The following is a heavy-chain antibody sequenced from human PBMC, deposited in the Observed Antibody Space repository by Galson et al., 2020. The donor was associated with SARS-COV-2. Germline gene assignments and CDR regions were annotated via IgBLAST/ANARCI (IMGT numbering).Heavy chain of an antibody. D-gene: IGHD1-26*01. CDR3: AKDKRDLLDAFDI. J-gene: IGHJ3*02. CDR1: GLTFSFYA. V-gene: IGHV3-23*01. CDR2: ISGSGDST. Sequence: GESLKNSCGASGLTFSFYAMSWVRQAPGKGLEWVSAISGSGDSTYYADSVKGRFTISRDNSKNTLFLQMNSLRAEDTAVYYCAKDKRDLLDAFDIWGQGTMVTVSS.